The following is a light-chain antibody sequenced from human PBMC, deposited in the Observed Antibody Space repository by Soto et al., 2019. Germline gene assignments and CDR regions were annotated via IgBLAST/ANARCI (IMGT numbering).Light chain of an antibody. CDR2: DAS. V-gene: IGKV3-11*01. CDR3: QERKHWPPWT. J-gene: IGKJ1*01. Sequence: EIVLTQSPATLSLSTGERATLSCRASQSVNNFLAWYQQKPGQAPRLLIYDASIRATGVPARFSGTGSGTDLTLTISSVESEDFAVFYCQERKHWPPWTFGQGTKVEIK. CDR1: QSVNNF.